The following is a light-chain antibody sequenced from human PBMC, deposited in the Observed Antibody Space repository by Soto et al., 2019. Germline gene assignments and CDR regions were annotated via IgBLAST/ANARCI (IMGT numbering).Light chain of an antibody. V-gene: IGLV2-14*01. CDR3: TSFTSASTYV. Sequence: QSVLTQPASVSGSPGQSITISCTGTSSDVGGYKYVSWYQQHPGKAPKLMIYEVSKRPSGVSNRFSGSKSGNTASLTISGLQADDEADYYCTSFTSASTYVFGSGTKVTVL. CDR1: SSDVGGYKY. CDR2: EVS. J-gene: IGLJ1*01.